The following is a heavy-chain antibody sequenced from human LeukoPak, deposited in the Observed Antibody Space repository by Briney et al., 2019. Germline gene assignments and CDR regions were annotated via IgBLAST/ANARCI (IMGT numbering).Heavy chain of an antibody. J-gene: IGHJ4*02. V-gene: IGHV1-69*06. CDR3: ARDRFGGEQN. CDR2: IIPIFGTA. D-gene: IGHD3-16*01. Sequence: ASVKVSCKASGGTFSSYAISWVRQAPGQGLEWMGRIIPIFGTANYAQKFQGRVTITADKSTSTAYMELSSLRSEDTAVYYCARDRFGGEQNCGQGTLVTVSS. CDR1: GGTFSSYA.